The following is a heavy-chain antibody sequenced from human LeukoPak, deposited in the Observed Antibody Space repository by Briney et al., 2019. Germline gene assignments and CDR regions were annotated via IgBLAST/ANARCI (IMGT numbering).Heavy chain of an antibody. CDR1: GFTFSSYW. V-gene: IGHV3-74*01. CDR2: INNDVSST. D-gene: IGHD6-13*01. CDR3: ARPTKEGSSWYWWFDP. J-gene: IGHJ5*02. Sequence: GGSLRLSCAASGFTFSSYWMHSVRQAPGKGLVWVSCINNDVSSTSYADSVKGRFTISRDNAKNTLYLQMNRLRAEDTAVYYCARPTKEGSSWYWWFDPWGQGTLVTVSS.